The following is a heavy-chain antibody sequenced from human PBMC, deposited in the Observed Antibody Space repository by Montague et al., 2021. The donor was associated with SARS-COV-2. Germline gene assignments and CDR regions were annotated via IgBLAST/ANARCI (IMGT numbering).Heavy chain of an antibody. CDR1: GGSISPYY. CDR2: IYYTGGT. D-gene: IGHD6-19*01. J-gene: IGHJ4*02. Sequence: SETLSLTCTVSGGSISPYYWNWIRQPPGKGLEWIGYIYYTGGTKYNPSLKSRVSMSVDTSKNQFSLRLTSVGAADTAVYYCARIAMAATFDSCGQGALVTVSS. CDR3: ARIAMAATFDS. V-gene: IGHV4-59*13.